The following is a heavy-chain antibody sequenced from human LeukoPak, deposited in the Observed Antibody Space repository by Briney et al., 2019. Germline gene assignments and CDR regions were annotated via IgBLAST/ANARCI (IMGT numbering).Heavy chain of an antibody. CDR1: GGSISSYY. V-gene: IGHV4-59*12. D-gene: IGHD3-10*01. CDR3: ARACGSYGSGSYYKPSWGMDV. J-gene: IGHJ6*02. Sequence: SETLSLTCTVSGGSISSYYWSWIRQPPGKGLEWIGYIYYSGTTNYNPSLKSRVTISVDTSKNQFSLKLSSVTAADTAVYYCARACGSYGSGSYYKPSWGMDVWGQGTTVTVSS. CDR2: IYYSGTT.